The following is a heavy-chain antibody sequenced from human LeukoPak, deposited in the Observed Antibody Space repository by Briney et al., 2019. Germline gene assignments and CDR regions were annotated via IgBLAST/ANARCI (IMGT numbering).Heavy chain of an antibody. CDR1: GFTVSSFY. J-gene: IGHJ6*02. Sequence: PGGSLRLSCVASGFTVSSFYMTWVRQAPGRGLEWVSVIYSDGSTYYADSVKGRFTISRDNSKNTLYLQMGSLRAEDTAVYYCAKTVTPGGHYYRGMDVWGQGTTVTVSS. D-gene: IGHD4-17*01. CDR3: AKTVTPGGHYYRGMDV. V-gene: IGHV3-53*01. CDR2: IYSDGST.